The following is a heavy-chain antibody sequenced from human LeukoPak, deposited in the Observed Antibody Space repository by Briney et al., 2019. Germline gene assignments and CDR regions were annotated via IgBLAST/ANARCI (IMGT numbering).Heavy chain of an antibody. D-gene: IGHD3-22*01. CDR3: ARLYDSSGYYRGHFDY. J-gene: IGHJ4*02. CDR2: MNQDGSEI. CDR1: GFTFSRYW. V-gene: IGHV3-7*03. Sequence: GGSLRLSCVGSGFTFSRYWLNWVRQAPGKGLEWVANMNQDGSEIYYLDSVKGRFTISRDNAKNSLYLQMNSLRAEDTAVYYCARLYDSSGYYRGHFDYWGQGTLVTVSS.